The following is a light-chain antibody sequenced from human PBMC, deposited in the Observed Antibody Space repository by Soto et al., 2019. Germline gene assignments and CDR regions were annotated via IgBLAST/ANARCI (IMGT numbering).Light chain of an antibody. CDR2: QTS. Sequence: DIVLTQSPAPLSSFPGDRVTLSCTASQYIHTRLAWYQHRPGQAPRLIIYQTSLRAAGIPARFSASGSGTDFTLTISDVQPEDVALYYCHQRQSWPRTLGQGTKVDIK. CDR1: QYIHTR. V-gene: IGKV3D-11*03. CDR3: HQRQSWPRT. J-gene: IGKJ1*01.